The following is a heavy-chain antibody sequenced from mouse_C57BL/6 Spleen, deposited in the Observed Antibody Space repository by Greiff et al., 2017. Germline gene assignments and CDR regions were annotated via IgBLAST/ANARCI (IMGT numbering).Heavy chain of an antibody. CDR3: ARHEDGDYGRDYYAMGY. CDR2: FYPGSGSI. J-gene: IGHJ4*01. V-gene: IGHV1-62-2*01. D-gene: IGHD1-1*01. CDR1: GYTFTEYT. Sequence: QVQPQQSGAELVKPGASVMLSCKASGYTFTEYTIHWVKQRSGQGLEWSGWFYPGSGSIKYNEKVKDKATLTADKPSSTVYMDLSRLTSEDSEVYFCARHEDGDYGRDYYAMGYWGQGTSVTVYS.